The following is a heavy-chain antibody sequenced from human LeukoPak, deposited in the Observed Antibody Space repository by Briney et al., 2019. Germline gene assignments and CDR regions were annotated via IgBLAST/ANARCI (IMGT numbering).Heavy chain of an antibody. J-gene: IGHJ4*02. CDR1: GGSISSYY. CDR2: IYYSGST. Sequence: SETLSLTCTVSGGSISSYYWSWIRQPPGKGLEWIGYIYYSGSTNYNPSLKSRVTISVDTSKNQFSLKLSSVTAADTGVYYCVRDRQQLVRGDHFDYWGQGTLVTVAS. D-gene: IGHD6-13*01. CDR3: VRDRQQLVRGDHFDY. V-gene: IGHV4-59*12.